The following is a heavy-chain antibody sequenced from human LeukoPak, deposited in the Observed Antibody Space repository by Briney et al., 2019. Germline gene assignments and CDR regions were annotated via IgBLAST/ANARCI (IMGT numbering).Heavy chain of an antibody. CDR3: ARISGGYYDSSGSY. CDR1: GGSFSGYY. J-gene: IGHJ4*02. V-gene: IGHV4-34*01. D-gene: IGHD3-22*01. Sequence: SETLSLTCAVYGGSFSGYYWCWIRQPPGKGLEWIGEINHSGSTNYNPSLKSRVTISVDTSKNQFSLKLSSVTAADTAVYYCARISGGYYDSSGSYWGQGTLVTVSS. CDR2: INHSGST.